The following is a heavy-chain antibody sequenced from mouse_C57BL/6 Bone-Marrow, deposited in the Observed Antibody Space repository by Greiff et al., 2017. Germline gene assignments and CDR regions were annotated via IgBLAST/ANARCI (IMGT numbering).Heavy chain of an antibody. CDR1: GYTFTSYW. J-gene: IGHJ4*01. CDR2: INPSNGGT. CDR3: ARRGRVHYYAMDY. V-gene: IGHV1-53*01. Sequence: QVQLQQPGPELVKPGASVKLSCKASGYTFTSYWMHWVKQRPGQGLEWIGNINPSNGGTNYNEKLKSKATLTVDKSSSTAYMQLSILTSEDSAVDDCARRGRVHYYAMDYWGQGTSVTVSS.